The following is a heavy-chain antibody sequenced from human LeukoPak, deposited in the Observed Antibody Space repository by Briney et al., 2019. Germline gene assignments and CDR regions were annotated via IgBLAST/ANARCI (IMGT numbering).Heavy chain of an antibody. Sequence: SETLFLTCTVSGGSISSYYWSWIRQPPGKGLEWIGYIYYSGSTNYNPSLKSRVTISVDTSKNQFSLKLSSVTAADTAVYYCARAHFIAASGTFDIWGQGTMVTVSS. J-gene: IGHJ3*02. CDR2: IYYSGST. D-gene: IGHD6-25*01. CDR1: GGSISSYY. V-gene: IGHV4-59*01. CDR3: ARAHFIAASGTFDI.